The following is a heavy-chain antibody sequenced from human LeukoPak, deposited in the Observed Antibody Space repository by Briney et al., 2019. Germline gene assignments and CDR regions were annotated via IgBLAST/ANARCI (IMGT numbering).Heavy chain of an antibody. J-gene: IGHJ5*02. CDR1: GFTFTDYY. CDR2: SDPNTGGT. V-gene: IGHV1-2*02. Sequence: ASVKVSCKAAGFTFTDYYIHWVRQAPGQGLEWMGSSDPNTGGTTYAQKFQDRVTVTRDTSINTAYMELSRLRSDDTAVYYCARAQIVVGSDWFDPWGQGALVTVTS. CDR3: ARAQIVVGSDWFDP. D-gene: IGHD2-21*01.